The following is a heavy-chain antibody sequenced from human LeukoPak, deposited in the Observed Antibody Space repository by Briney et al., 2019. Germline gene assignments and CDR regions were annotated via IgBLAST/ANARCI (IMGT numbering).Heavy chain of an antibody. CDR1: GFTFISYG. CDR2: IWYNGSNK. D-gene: IGHD2-2*01. Sequence: GGSLRLSCAASGFTFISYGMPWVRQAPGKGLGWVAVIWYNGSNKYYADSVKSRFTISRDNSKNTLYLQMNSLRAEDTAVYYCARWRIVVVPAANPDYYMDVWGKGTTVTVSS. CDR3: ARWRIVVVPAANPDYYMDV. J-gene: IGHJ6*03. V-gene: IGHV3-33*01.